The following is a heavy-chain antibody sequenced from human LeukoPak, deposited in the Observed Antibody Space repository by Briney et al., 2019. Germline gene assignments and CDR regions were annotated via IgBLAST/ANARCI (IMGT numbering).Heavy chain of an antibody. D-gene: IGHD6-19*01. CDR1: GGSFSGYY. V-gene: IGHV4-59*01. CDR3: ARALYSSGWYVGPYFDY. CDR2: IYYSGST. J-gene: IGHJ4*02. Sequence: SETLSLTCAVYGGSFSGYYWSWIRQPPGKGLEWIGYIYYSGSTNYNPSLKSRVTISVDTSKNQFSLKLSSVTAADTAVYYCARALYSSGWYVGPYFDYWGQGTLVTVSS.